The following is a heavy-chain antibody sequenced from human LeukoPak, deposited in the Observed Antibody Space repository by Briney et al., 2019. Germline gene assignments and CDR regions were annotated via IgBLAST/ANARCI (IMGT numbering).Heavy chain of an antibody. CDR1: GGTFSSYA. D-gene: IGHD6-13*01. CDR3: ARRVAASPNYSSSWRGNWFDP. V-gene: IGHV1-69*05. J-gene: IGHJ5*02. CDR2: IIPIFCTA. Sequence: SVKVSCKASGGTFSSYAISWVRQAPGQGLEWMGGIIPIFCTANYAQKFHGRVTITTDESTSTAYMELSSLRSEDTAVYYCARRVAASPNYSSSWRGNWFDPWGQGTLVTVSS.